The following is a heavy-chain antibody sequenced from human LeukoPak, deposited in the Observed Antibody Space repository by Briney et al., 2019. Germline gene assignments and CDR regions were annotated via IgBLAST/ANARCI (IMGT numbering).Heavy chain of an antibody. D-gene: IGHD6-13*01. CDR2: IMPILRIA. Sequence: SVKVSCKASGGTFISYGISWVRQAPGQGREGRGRIMPILRIANYALQFQGRVPITPDQSTSTAYLELSSLRSEDPALYYCALARPVTLSWDAEFFQHWGRGTLLPVSS. CDR1: GGTFISYG. J-gene: IGHJ1*01. V-gene: IGHV1-69*04. CDR3: ALARPVTLSWDAEFFQH.